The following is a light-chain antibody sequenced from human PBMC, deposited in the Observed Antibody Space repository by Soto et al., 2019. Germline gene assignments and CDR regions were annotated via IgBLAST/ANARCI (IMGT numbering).Light chain of an antibody. Sequence: DIVMTQSPATLSLSPGERATLSCRASQSVSSNFAWYQHKPGQAPRLLIYGASTRATGIPARFSGSGSGTEFTLSISSLQSEDFAVYYCQSYNDWPSLTFGGETKVDI. CDR1: QSVSSN. J-gene: IGKJ4*01. V-gene: IGKV3-15*01. CDR2: GAS. CDR3: QSYNDWPSLT.